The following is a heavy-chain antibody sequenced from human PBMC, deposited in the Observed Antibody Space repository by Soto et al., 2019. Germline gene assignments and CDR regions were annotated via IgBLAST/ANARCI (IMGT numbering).Heavy chain of an antibody. J-gene: IGHJ4*02. CDR1: GYTFTSYA. V-gene: IGHV1-18*01. CDR3: ARDTAVALPDA. CDR2: INAYNGNT. Sequence: QVQLVQSGAEVKKPGASVKVSFKASGYTFTSYAISWVRQAPGQGLEWMGWINAYNGNTNSAQKLQGRVTMTTDTSTNTAYMELRSLRSDDTAVYYCARDTAVALPDAWGQGTLVTVSS. D-gene: IGHD6-19*01.